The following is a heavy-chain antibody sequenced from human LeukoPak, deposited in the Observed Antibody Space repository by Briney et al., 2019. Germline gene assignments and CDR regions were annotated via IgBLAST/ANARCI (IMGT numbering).Heavy chain of an antibody. CDR3: ARDCPIVVVHRMDV. Sequence: PGGSLRLSCAASGFTFSSYGMHWVRQAPGKGLEWVAVIWYDGSNKYYADSVKGRFTISRDNSKNTLYLQMNSLRAEDTAVYYCARDCPIVVVHRMDVWGQGTTVTVSS. J-gene: IGHJ6*02. V-gene: IGHV3-33*01. D-gene: IGHD3-22*01. CDR2: IWYDGSNK. CDR1: GFTFSSYG.